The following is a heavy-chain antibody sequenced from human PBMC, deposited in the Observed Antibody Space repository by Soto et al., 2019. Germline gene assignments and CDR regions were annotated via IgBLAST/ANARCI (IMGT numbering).Heavy chain of an antibody. Sequence: GGSLRLSCATSGLTFSNYAMRWVRQAPGGGLEWVSSMSGSSSTTYYADSVKGRFTISRDRSKNTLYLQMSSLRAEDTALYYCAKNQERELPRVIDFWGQGTLVTVSS. CDR1: GLTFSNYA. J-gene: IGHJ4*02. CDR3: AKNQERELPRVIDF. V-gene: IGHV3-23*01. D-gene: IGHD1-7*01. CDR2: MSGSSSTT.